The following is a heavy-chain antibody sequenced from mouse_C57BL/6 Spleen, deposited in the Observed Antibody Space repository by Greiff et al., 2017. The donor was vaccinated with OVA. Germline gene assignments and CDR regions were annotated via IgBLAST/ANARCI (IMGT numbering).Heavy chain of an antibody. CDR3: ARGDNDY. CDR1: GYTFTSYW. D-gene: IGHD1-3*01. CDR2: INPSSGYT. Sequence: VQLQQSGAELAKPGASVKLSCKASGYTFTSYWMHWVKQRPGQGLEWIGYINPSSGYTKYNQKFKDKATWTADKYSSTAYMQLSSLTYEDSAVYYCARGDNDYGGQGTTLTVSS. V-gene: IGHV1-7*01. J-gene: IGHJ2*01.